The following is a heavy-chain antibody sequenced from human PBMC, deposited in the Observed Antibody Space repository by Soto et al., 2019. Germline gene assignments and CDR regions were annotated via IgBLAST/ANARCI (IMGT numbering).Heavy chain of an antibody. V-gene: IGHV3-15*07. CDR3: TTIRQITIFGVVIYRDY. CDR1: GFTFSNAW. J-gene: IGHJ4*02. D-gene: IGHD3-3*01. Sequence: EVQLVESGGGLVKPGGSLRLSCAASGFTFSNAWMNWVRQAPGKGLEWVGRIKSKTDGGTTDYAAPVKGRFTISRDDSKNTLYLQMNSLKTEDTAVYYCTTIRQITIFGVVIYRDYWGQGTLVTVSS. CDR2: IKSKTDGGTT.